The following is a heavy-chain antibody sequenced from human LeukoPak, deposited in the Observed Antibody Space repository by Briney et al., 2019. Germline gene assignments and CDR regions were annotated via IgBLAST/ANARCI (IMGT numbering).Heavy chain of an antibody. CDR3: ATDSSGWY. CDR2: MSSNINYI. V-gene: IGHV3-21*01. D-gene: IGHD6-19*01. Sequence: GGSLRLSCAASEFTFDGYTMNWVRQAPGKGLEWVSAMSSNINYIYYADSVRGRFTISRDNAKNLVFLQMNSLRAEDTALYYCATDSSGWYWGQGTLVTVSS. CDR1: EFTFDGYT. J-gene: IGHJ4*02.